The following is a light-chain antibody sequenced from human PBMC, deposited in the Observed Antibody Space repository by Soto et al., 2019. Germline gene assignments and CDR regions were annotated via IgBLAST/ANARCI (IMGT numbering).Light chain of an antibody. Sequence: DIQMTQSPSSLSASVGDRVTITCRASQRISTFLNWYQQKPGKAPKLLIYDASNLQSGVPSRFTGSVSGTDFTLTISSLQPEDFATYHCQQSYSGAAFGPGTKVDIK. CDR3: QQSYSGAA. CDR2: DAS. V-gene: IGKV1-39*01. J-gene: IGKJ3*01. CDR1: QRISTF.